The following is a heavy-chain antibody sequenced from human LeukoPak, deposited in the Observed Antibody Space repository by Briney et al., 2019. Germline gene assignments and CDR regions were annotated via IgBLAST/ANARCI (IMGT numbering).Heavy chain of an antibody. CDR3: ARDTILGYCSGGSCYSYFDY. J-gene: IGHJ4*02. V-gene: IGHV3-48*01. CDR2: ISSSSSTI. D-gene: IGHD2-15*01. CDR1: GFTFSSYS. Sequence: GGSLRLSCAASGFTFSSYSMNWVRQAPGKGLQWVSYISSSSSTIYYADSVKGRFTISRDNAKNSLYLQMNSLRAEDTAVYYCARDTILGYCSGGSCYSYFDYWGQGTLVTVSS.